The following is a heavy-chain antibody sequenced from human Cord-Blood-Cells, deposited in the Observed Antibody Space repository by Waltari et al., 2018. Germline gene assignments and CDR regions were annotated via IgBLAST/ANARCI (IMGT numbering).Heavy chain of an antibody. CDR1: GASFIGYY. J-gene: IGHJ4*02. Sequence: QVQLQQWGAGLLTPAETLSLTCAVFGASFIGYYWSWIRQPPGKGLEWIGEINHSGSTNYNPSLKSRVTISVDTSKNQFSLKLSSVTAADTAVYYCARGGGIAAAGTYQLNYWGQGTLVTVSS. CDR2: INHSGST. CDR3: ARGGGIAAAGTYQLNY. V-gene: IGHV4-34*01. D-gene: IGHD6-13*01.